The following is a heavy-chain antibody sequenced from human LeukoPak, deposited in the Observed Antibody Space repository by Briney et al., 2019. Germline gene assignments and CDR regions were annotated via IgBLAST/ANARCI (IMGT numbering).Heavy chain of an antibody. CDR1: GFTFSSYG. Sequence: GGSLRLSCAACGFTFSSYGMHWDRKAPGKGLEWVAVISYDGSNKYYADSVKGRFTISRDNSKNSLYLQMNSMRAEYTAVYYCARDAPERGVYYFDYCGQGTLVTVSS. CDR3: ARDAPERGVYYFDY. J-gene: IGHJ4*02. D-gene: IGHD6-6*01. V-gene: IGHV3-30-3*01. CDR2: ISYDGSNK.